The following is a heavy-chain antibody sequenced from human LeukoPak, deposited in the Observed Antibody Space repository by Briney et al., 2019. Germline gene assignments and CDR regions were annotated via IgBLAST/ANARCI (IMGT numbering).Heavy chain of an antibody. CDR2: ISGDGGST. CDR1: GFTFDDYA. Sequence: PGGSLRLSCAASGFTFDDYAMHWVRQAPGKGLEWVFLISGDGGSTYYADSVNGRFTISRDNSRNSLYLQMNSLRTEDTALYSRTKPAQSVALIDEYSGQGTLVTVST. D-gene: IGHD2-15*01. CDR3: TKPAQSVALIDEY. J-gene: IGHJ4*02. V-gene: IGHV3-43*02.